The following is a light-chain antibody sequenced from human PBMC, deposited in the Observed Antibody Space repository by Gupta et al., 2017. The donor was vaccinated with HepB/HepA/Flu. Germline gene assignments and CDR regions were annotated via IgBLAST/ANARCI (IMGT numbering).Light chain of an antibody. CDR1: QSVGSSY. Sequence: EIVLTQSPGTLSLSPGERATLSCRASQSVGSSYLAWYQQKPGQAPRLLIYGASSRATGIPDRFSGRGSGTDFTLTISRLEPEEFAVYYCQQYGSSPPMCSFGQGTKLEIK. V-gene: IGKV3-20*01. J-gene: IGKJ2*04. CDR2: GAS. CDR3: QQYGSSPPMCS.